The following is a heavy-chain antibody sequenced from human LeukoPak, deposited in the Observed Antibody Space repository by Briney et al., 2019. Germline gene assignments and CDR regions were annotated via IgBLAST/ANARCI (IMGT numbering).Heavy chain of an antibody. J-gene: IGHJ4*02. V-gene: IGHV1-18*01. CDR1: GYTFTNYG. CDR3: ARDCIGCHGFDY. Sequence: VASVRVSCKDSGYTFTNYGINWVRQAPGQGQEGMGWVSAYADNTNYVQKIQGRVTMTTDTSTSTAYMELRSLRSDDTAVYYCARDCIGCHGFDYWGQGTLVTVSS. CDR2: VSAYADNT. D-gene: IGHD2-15*01.